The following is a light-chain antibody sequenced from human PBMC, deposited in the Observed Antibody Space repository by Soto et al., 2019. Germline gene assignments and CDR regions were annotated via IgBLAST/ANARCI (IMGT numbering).Light chain of an antibody. CDR2: DAS. V-gene: IGKV3-11*01. CDR1: QSVSSY. CDR3: QQRSNWPKLT. Sequence: EIVLTQSPATLSLSPGERATLSCRASQSVSSYFAWYQQKPGQAPRLLIYDASNRSTGIPARFSGSGSGTEVTLTISSLEPEDFAVYYCQQRSNWPKLTFGGGTKVEIK. J-gene: IGKJ4*01.